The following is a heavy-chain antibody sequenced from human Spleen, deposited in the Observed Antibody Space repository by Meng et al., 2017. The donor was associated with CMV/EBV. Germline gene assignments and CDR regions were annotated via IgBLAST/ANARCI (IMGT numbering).Heavy chain of an antibody. CDR2: INHSGNT. J-gene: IGHJ6*02. CDR3: ARGNRRSDYYFMDV. CDR1: GGSISSGSYY. D-gene: IGHD3-3*01. Sequence: GSLRLSCTVSGGSISSGSYYWSWIRQPPGKGLEWIGEINHSGNTDYNPSLKSRVAISLDTSKNQFSLKLNSVTAADTAMYYCARGNRRSDYYFMDVWGQGTTVTVSS. V-gene: IGHV4-39*07.